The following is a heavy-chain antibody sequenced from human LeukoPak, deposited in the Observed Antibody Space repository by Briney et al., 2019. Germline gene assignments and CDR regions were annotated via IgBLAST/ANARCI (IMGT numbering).Heavy chain of an antibody. CDR2: ISWNSGSI. J-gene: IGHJ4*02. V-gene: IGHV3-9*01. CDR1: GFTFDDYA. CDR3: APGGYYDSSGYYYYPDY. Sequence: GRSLRLSCAASGFTFDDYAMHWVRQAPGKGLEWVSGISWNSGSIGYADSVKGRFTISRDNAKNSLYLQMNSLRAEDTAVYYCAPGGYYDSSGYYYYPDYWGQGTLVTVSS. D-gene: IGHD3-22*01.